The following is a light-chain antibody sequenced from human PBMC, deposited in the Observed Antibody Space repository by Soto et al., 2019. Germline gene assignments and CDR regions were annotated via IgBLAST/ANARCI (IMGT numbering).Light chain of an antibody. CDR1: QSVSSN. CDR2: GAS. CDR3: QQYNKWPLYT. V-gene: IGKV3-15*01. J-gene: IGKJ2*01. Sequence: EIVMTQSPATLSVSLGERATLSCRASQSVSSNLAWYQHKPGQAPRLLIYGASTRATGIPARFRGSGSGTEFTLTISSLQSEDFAVYYCQQYNKWPLYTFGQGTKLEI.